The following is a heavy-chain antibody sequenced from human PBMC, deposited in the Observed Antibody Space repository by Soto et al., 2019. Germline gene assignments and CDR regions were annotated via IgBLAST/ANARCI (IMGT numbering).Heavy chain of an antibody. CDR2: ISYDGSNK. J-gene: IGHJ4*02. CDR1: GFTFSSYG. Sequence: PGGSLRLSCAASGFTFSSYGMHWVRQAPGKGLEWVAVISYDGSNKYYADSVKGRFTISRDNSKNTLYLQMNSLRAEDTAVYYCEKTPQTPLGYWGQGTLVTVSS. V-gene: IGHV3-30*18. CDR3: EKTPQTPLGY.